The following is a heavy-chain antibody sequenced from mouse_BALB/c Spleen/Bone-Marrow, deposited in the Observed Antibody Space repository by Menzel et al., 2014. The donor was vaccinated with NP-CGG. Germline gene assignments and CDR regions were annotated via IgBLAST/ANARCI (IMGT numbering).Heavy chain of an antibody. D-gene: IGHD1-2*01. Sequence: ESGPGLVAPSQSLSITCTVSEFSLTTYGVHWVRQPPGKGLEWLGVIWAGGITNYNSALMPRLSISKDNSKSQVFLKMNSLQTDDTAMYYCARGLRLRDYFDYWGQGTTLTVSS. V-gene: IGHV2-9*02. CDR3: ARGLRLRDYFDY. CDR2: IWAGGIT. J-gene: IGHJ2*01. CDR1: EFSLTTYG.